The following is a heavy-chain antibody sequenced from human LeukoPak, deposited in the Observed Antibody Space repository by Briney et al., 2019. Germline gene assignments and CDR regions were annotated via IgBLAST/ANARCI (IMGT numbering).Heavy chain of an antibody. J-gene: IGHJ6*03. D-gene: IGHD3-3*01. CDR3: ARGGVWSGYLSYYMDV. Sequence: PGRSLRLSCASSGFTFSTYTMHWARQAPGKGLEWVAVISYDGRNKYYADSVKGRFTISRDNSENTLFLQMNSLRAEDTAVYYCARGGVWSGYLSYYMDVWGKGTTVTVSS. V-gene: IGHV3-30*04. CDR1: GFTFSTYT. CDR2: ISYDGRNK.